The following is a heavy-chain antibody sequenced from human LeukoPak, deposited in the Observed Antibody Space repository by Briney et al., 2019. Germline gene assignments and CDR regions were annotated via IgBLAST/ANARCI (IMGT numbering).Heavy chain of an antibody. V-gene: IGHV1-18*01. Sequence: GASVKVSCKASGYTFTSYGISWVRQAPGQGLEWMGWISAYNGNTDYAQKLQGRVTMTTDTSTSTAYMELRSLRSDDTAVYYCARSRRRYCSGGSCYSGGIQLWLNPDYWGQGTLVTVSS. CDR2: ISAYNGNT. D-gene: IGHD2-15*01. CDR1: GYTFTSYG. J-gene: IGHJ4*02. CDR3: ARSRRRYCSGGSCYSGGIQLWLNPDY.